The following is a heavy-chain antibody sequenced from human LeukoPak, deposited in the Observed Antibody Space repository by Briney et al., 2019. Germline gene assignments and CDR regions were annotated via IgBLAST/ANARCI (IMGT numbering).Heavy chain of an antibody. J-gene: IGHJ5*02. V-gene: IGHV3-23*01. CDR3: SKKGQADDDWKPA. CDR2: ISRGGIS. D-gene: IGHD1-1*01. CDR1: GFTFSVYD. Sequence: GGSLRLSCAASGFTFSVYDMYWVRQSPGKGLECVSVISRGGISYYADSVKGRFTISRDNSKNTLYLQMNSLRAEDTAVYYCSKKGQADDDWKPAWGQGTLVTVSP.